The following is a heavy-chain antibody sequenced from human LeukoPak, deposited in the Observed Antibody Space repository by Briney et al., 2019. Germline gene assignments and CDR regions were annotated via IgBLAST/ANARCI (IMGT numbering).Heavy chain of an antibody. CDR2: IYYSGST. CDR1: GGSVSSGNYY. V-gene: IGHV4-61*01. Sequence: SETLSLTCTVSGGSVSSGNYYWSWIRQPPGKGLEWIGYIYYSGSTNSNPSLMSRVTISVDTSKNQFSLKLSSVTAADTAVYYCAREGYSYPYYYYGMDVWGQGTTVTVSS. J-gene: IGHJ6*02. CDR3: AREGYSYPYYYYGMDV. D-gene: IGHD5-18*01.